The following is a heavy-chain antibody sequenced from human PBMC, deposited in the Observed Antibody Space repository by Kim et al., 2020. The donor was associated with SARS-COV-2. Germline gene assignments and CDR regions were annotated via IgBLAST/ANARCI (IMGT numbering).Heavy chain of an antibody. CDR2: INHSGST. J-gene: IGHJ5*02. Sequence: SETLSLTCAVYGGSFSGYYWSWIRQPPGKGLEWIGEINHSGSTNYNPSLKSRVTISVDTSKNQFSLKLSSVTAADTAVYYCARGQRWIQLWFWFDPWGQGTLVTVSS. CDR3: ARGQRWIQLWFWFDP. D-gene: IGHD5-18*01. CDR1: GGSFSGYY. V-gene: IGHV4-34*01.